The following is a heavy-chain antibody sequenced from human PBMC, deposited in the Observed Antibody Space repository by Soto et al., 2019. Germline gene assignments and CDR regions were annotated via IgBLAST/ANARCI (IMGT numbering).Heavy chain of an antibody. D-gene: IGHD6-19*01. CDR1: GGSISSSSYY. CDR3: ARVRGWYGDNWFDP. Sequence: PSETLSLTCTVSGGSISSSSYYWGWIRQPPGKGLEWIGSIYYSGSTNYNPSLKSRVTISVDTSKNQFSLKLSSVTAADTAVYYCARVRGWYGDNWFDPWGQGTLVTVSS. V-gene: IGHV4-39*07. J-gene: IGHJ5*02. CDR2: IYYSGST.